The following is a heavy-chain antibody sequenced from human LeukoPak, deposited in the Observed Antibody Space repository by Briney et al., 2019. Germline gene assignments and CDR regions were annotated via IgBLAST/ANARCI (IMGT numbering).Heavy chain of an antibody. Sequence: SVKVSCKASGGTFSSYAISWVRQAPGQGLEWMGRIIPILGIANYAQKFQGRVTITADKSTSTAYMELSSLRSEDTAVYYCARDASYYGSGRSSYGMDVWGQGTMITVSS. CDR1: GGTFSSYA. D-gene: IGHD3-10*01. J-gene: IGHJ6*02. CDR2: IIPILGIA. CDR3: ARDASYYGSGRSSYGMDV. V-gene: IGHV1-69*04.